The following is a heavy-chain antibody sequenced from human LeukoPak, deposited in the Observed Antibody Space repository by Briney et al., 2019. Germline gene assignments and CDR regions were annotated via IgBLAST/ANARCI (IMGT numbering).Heavy chain of an antibody. CDR2: INPSGDST. CDR3: ARGIVSVSAAGDY. V-gene: IGHV1-46*01. D-gene: IGHD6-13*01. Sequence: ASVKVSCKASGYTFTSYYMHLVRQAPGQGLEWMGIINPSGDSTSYAQKFQGRVTITRDMSTSTVYMELSSLRSEDTAVDYCARGIVSVSAAGDYWGQGTLVTVSS. J-gene: IGHJ4*02. CDR1: GYTFTSYY.